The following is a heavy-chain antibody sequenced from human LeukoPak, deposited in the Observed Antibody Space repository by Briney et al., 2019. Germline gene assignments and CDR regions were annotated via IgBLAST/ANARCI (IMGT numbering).Heavy chain of an antibody. D-gene: IGHD1/OR15-1a*01. CDR1: GFIFSNYA. V-gene: IGHV3-30*04. Sequence: PGRSLRLSCAASGFIFSNYAMHWVRQAPGKGLEWVAVISYDGSNKYYADSVKGRFTISRDNSKNTLYLQMNSLRAEDTAVYYCAKELRPQFYPGNNDYWGQGTLVTVSS. CDR2: ISYDGSNK. J-gene: IGHJ4*02. CDR3: AKELRPQFYPGNNDY.